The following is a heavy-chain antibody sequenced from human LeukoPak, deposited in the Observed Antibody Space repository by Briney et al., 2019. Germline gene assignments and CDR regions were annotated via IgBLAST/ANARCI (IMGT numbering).Heavy chain of an antibody. CDR3: AKDMGDADYVVDY. J-gene: IGHJ4*02. Sequence: GGSLRLSCAASGFTFNTYGMHWVRQAPGKGLEWVAVISHDGSNEYYADSVKDRFTISRDNSKNTLYLQMDSLRVEDTAVYFCAKDMGDADYVVDYWGQGTLVTVSS. CDR2: ISHDGSNE. CDR1: GFTFNTYG. V-gene: IGHV3-30*18. D-gene: IGHD4-17*01.